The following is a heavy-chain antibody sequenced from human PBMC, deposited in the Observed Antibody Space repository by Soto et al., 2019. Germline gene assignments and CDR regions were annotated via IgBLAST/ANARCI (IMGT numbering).Heavy chain of an antibody. CDR1: GGSFSGYY. D-gene: IGHD2-15*01. CDR3: ASSIGVVVAATPEQDV. V-gene: IGHV4-34*01. CDR2: INHSGST. J-gene: IGHJ6*02. Sequence: PSETLSLTCAVYGGSFSGYYWSWIRQPPGKGLEWIGEINHSGSTNYNPSLKSRVTISVDTSKNQFSLKLSSVTAADTAVYYCASSIGVVVAATPEQDVWGQVTTVTVSS.